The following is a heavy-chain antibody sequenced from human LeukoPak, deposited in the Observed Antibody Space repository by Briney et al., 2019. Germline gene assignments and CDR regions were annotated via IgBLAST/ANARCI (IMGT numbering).Heavy chain of an antibody. Sequence: GGSLRLSCAASGFTFSSYSMNWVRQAPGKGLEWVSSISSISSYIYYADSVKGRFTISRDNAKKSLYLQMNSLRAEDTAVYYCASFMIVVPEYWGRGTLATVSS. CDR3: ASFMIVVPEY. D-gene: IGHD3-22*01. V-gene: IGHV3-21*01. J-gene: IGHJ4*02. CDR1: GFTFSSYS. CDR2: ISSISSYI.